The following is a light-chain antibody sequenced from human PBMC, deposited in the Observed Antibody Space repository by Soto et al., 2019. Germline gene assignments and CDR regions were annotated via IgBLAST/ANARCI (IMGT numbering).Light chain of an antibody. CDR1: QSISSW. CDR3: QQYNSYQT. CDR2: KAS. Sequence: DIQMTQSPSTLSASVGDRVTITCRASQSISSWLAWYQQKPGKAPKLLIYKASSLESGVPSRVSGSRSGTEFTLTISSLQPDDFATYYCQQYNSYQTFGQGTKVEIK. V-gene: IGKV1-5*03. J-gene: IGKJ1*01.